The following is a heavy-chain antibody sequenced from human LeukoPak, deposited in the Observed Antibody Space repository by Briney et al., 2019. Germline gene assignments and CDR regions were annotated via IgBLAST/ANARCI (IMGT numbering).Heavy chain of an antibody. J-gene: IGHJ6*03. CDR1: GGSISSYY. Sequence: PSETLSLTRTVSGGSISSYYWSWIRQPAGKGLEWIGRIYTSGSTNYNPSLKSRVTMSVDTSKNQFSLKLSSVTAADTAVYYCAREPYGSGSYPYYYYYMDVWGKGTTVTVSS. CDR3: AREPYGSGSYPYYYYYMDV. D-gene: IGHD3-10*01. CDR2: IYTSGST. V-gene: IGHV4-4*07.